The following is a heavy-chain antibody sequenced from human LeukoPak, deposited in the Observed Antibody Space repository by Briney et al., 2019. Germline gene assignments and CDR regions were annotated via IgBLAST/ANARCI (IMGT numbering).Heavy chain of an antibody. D-gene: IGHD1-20*01. CDR3: ANNGISMSDFYFDN. J-gene: IGHJ4*02. CDR1: GGSFSGFY. Sequence: SETLSLTCAVSGGSFSGFYWSWIRQPPGKGLEWIGEIHHGGSTKYNPSLKSRVTISVDTSKHQFSLTLSSVTAADTAVYYCANNGISMSDFYFDNWGQGTLVTVSS. V-gene: IGHV4-34*01. CDR2: IHHGGST.